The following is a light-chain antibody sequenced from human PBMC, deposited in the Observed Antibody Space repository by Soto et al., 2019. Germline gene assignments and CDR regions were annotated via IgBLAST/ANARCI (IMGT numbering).Light chain of an antibody. CDR2: DAS. CDR3: QQYDTFPWT. CDR1: QSISSW. Sequence: IRMKQSPASLSLSIRDRVTLTCRASQSISSWLAWYQQKPGKAPKLLLYDASTLQSGVPSRFSGSGSGTDFTLTISRLHPEDFATYYCQQYDTFPWTFGQGTKVDIK. J-gene: IGKJ1*01. V-gene: IGKV1-5*01.